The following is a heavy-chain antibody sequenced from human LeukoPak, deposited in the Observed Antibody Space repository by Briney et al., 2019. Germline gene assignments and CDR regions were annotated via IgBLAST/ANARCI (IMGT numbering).Heavy chain of an antibody. CDR1: GGSISSSSHY. CDR2: VYYTGGT. V-gene: IGHV4-39*02. J-gene: IGHJ4*02. CDR3: ARDPVGGSTIFDY. Sequence: SETLSLTCTVSGGSISSSSHYWAWVRQPPGKGLGWIASVYYTGGTYYNPSLKSRVTISVDTSKNQFSLQLSSVTPEDTAVYYCARDPVGGSTIFDYWGQGTLVTVSS. D-gene: IGHD1-26*01.